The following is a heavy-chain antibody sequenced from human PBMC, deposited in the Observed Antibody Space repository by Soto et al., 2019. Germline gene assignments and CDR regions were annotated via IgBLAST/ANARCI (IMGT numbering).Heavy chain of an antibody. CDR2: IYYSGST. V-gene: IGHV4-30-4*01. Sequence: SETLSLTCTVSGGSISSGDYYWSWIRQPPGKGLEWIGYIYYSGSTYYNPSLKSRVTISVDTSKNQFSLKLSSVTAADTAVYYCARVNYYYYGMDVWGQGTTVTVSS. CDR1: GGSISSGDYY. J-gene: IGHJ6*02. CDR3: ARVNYYYYGMDV.